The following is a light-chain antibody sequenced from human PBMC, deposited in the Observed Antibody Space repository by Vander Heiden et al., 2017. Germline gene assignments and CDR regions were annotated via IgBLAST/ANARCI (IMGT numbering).Light chain of an antibody. CDR3: QQYGSSPYT. V-gene: IGKV3-20*01. J-gene: IGKJ2*01. Sequence: EIVLTQSPATLSWSLGERATLSCRASQSVRSGYLAWYQQKPGQAPRLLIYAAFRATGIPDRFSGSGSGTDFTLTISRLETEDFAVYFCQQYGSSPYTFGQGTKLEIK. CDR1: QSVRSGY. CDR2: AA.